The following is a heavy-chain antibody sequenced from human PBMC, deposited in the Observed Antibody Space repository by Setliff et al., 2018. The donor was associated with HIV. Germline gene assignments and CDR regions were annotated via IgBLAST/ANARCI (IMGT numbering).Heavy chain of an antibody. J-gene: IGHJ2*01. V-gene: IGHV1-69*13. Sequence: SVKVSCKASGGTFSNYAISWVRQAPGQGLEWMGGIIPIFGSTKYAQKFQDRVTITADESTYTADMELSSLRSDDTAVYYCARDDHYYDSGSFYSDWYFDLWGRGTLVTV. CDR2: IIPIFGST. CDR3: ARDDHYYDSGSFYSDWYFDL. D-gene: IGHD3-10*01. CDR1: GGTFSNYA.